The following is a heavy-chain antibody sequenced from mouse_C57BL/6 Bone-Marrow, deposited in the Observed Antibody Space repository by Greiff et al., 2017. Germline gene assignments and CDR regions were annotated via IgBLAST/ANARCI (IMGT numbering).Heavy chain of an antibody. CDR3: ARRLLHYAMDY. J-gene: IGHJ4*01. CDR1: GYTFTSYW. D-gene: IGHD1-1*01. CDR2: IYPGSGST. V-gene: IGHV1-55*01. Sequence: VQRVESGAELVKPGASVKMSCKASGYTFTSYWITWVKQRPGQGLEWIGDIYPGSGSTNYNEKFKSKATLTVDTSSSTAYMQLSSLTSEDSAVYYCARRLLHYAMDYWGQGTSVTVSS.